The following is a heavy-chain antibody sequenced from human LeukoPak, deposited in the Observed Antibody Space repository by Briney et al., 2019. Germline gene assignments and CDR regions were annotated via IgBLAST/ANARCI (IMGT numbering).Heavy chain of an antibody. D-gene: IGHD2-2*01. CDR2: ISSSSSYI. CDR3: ARASPSSTSCYAV. CDR1: GFTFSSYS. V-gene: IGHV3-21*01. J-gene: IGHJ4*02. Sequence: PGGSLRLSCAASGFTFSSYSMNWVRQAPGKGREWVSSISSSSSYIYYADSVKGRFTISRDNDKNSLYLQMNSLRDEDTAVYYCARASPSSTSCYAVWGQGTLVTVSS.